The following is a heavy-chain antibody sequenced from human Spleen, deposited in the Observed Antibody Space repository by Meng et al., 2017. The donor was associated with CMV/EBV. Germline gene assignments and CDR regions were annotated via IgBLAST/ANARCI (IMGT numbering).Heavy chain of an antibody. CDR2: IIPIFGTP. J-gene: IGHJ6*02. CDR1: GDTFSSQA. D-gene: IGHD1-1*01. CDR3: ARQTKSFAAPDV. V-gene: IGHV1-69*05. Sequence: SVKVSCKVSGDTFSSQAISWVRQAPGQGLEWMGGIIPIFGTPNYAQRFQGRLTITTDESTSTAYMELSGLRSDDTAVYYCARQTKSFAAPDVWGQGTTVTVSS.